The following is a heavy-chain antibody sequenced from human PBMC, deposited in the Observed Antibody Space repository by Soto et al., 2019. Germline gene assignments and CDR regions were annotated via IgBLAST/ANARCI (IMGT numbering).Heavy chain of an antibody. CDR1: GFTFSSYV. D-gene: IGHD2-8*01. V-gene: IGHV3-23*01. Sequence: PGGSLRLSCAASGFTFSSYVFIWVRQAPGKGLEWVSAIDGSGGTAYYADSVKGRFTISRDNSKNTLYLEMNSLRAEDTAIYYCAKDRGDYTDGVFYFGNDCWGQGILVTVSS. J-gene: IGHJ4*02. CDR2: IDGSGGTA. CDR3: AKDRGDYTDGVFYFGNDC.